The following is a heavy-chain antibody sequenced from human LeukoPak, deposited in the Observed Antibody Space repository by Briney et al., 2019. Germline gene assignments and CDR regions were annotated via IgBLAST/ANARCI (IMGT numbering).Heavy chain of an antibody. Sequence: GESLKISCKVSGYSFASYWINWLRQMPGKGLEWMGMIDPSDSYTNYSPSFQGHVTISADKSINTAYVQWSGLKASDTAIYYCARSVKETGYISGCHHWGQGTLVTVSS. D-gene: IGHD6-19*01. CDR1: GYSFASYW. CDR3: ARSVKETGYISGCHH. J-gene: IGHJ1*01. V-gene: IGHV5-10-1*01. CDR2: IDPSDSYT.